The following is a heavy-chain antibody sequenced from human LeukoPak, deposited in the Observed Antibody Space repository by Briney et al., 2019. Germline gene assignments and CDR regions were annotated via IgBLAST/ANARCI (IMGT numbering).Heavy chain of an antibody. CDR2: ISSSSSYI. CDR3: ARDYCSSTSCYRDFDD. CDR1: GFTFSSYS. V-gene: IGHV3-21*01. J-gene: IGHJ4*01. D-gene: IGHD2-2*01. Sequence: GGSLRLSCAASGFTFSSYSMSWVRKAPGKGLEWVSSISSSSSYIYYADSVKGRFTISRDNAKNSLYPQMNSLIAKDTAVYYCARDYCSSTSCYRDFDDWGQGTLVTVSS.